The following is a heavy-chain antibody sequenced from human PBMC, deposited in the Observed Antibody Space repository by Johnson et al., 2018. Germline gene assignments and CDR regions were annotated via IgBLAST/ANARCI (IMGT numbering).Heavy chain of an antibody. V-gene: IGHV4-59*01. CDR3: ARDGGTDAVDI. D-gene: IGHD1-1*01. CDR2: ISYSGST. Sequence: QVQLQESGPGLVKPSETLSLTCTVSGGSISSYYWSWIRQPPGKGLEWIGYISYSGSTNYNPSLRRRGTISVDTSKNQFSLMLRAVTASDPAVYYCARDGGTDAVDIWGQGTMLTVA. J-gene: IGHJ3*02. CDR1: GGSISSYY.